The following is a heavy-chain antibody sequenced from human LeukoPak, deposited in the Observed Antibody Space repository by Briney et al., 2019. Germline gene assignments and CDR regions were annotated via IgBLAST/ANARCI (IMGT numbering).Heavy chain of an antibody. CDR1: GGSISSYY. CDR2: IYDSGST. CDR3: ASNTGTVFDN. D-gene: IGHD1-1*01. J-gene: IGHJ4*02. V-gene: IGHV4-59*01. Sequence: SETLSLTCTVSGGSISSYYWSWIRQPPGKGLEWIGYIYDSGSTNYNPSLKSRVTISVDTSKNQFSLKLSSVTAADTAVFYCASNTGTVFDNWGQGALVTVSS.